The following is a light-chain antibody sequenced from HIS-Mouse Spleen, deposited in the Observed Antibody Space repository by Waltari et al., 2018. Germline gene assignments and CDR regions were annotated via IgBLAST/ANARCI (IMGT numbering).Light chain of an antibody. CDR2: KAA. J-gene: IGKJ1*01. V-gene: IGKV1-5*03. CDR3: QQYNSYSWT. Sequence: DIQMTQSPSTLSASVGDRVTITCRASQSISSWLAWYQQNPGKAPKLLIYKAASLESGVQSRFSGSGAGTEFTLTISSLQPDDFETYYCQQYNSYSWTFGQGTKVEIK. CDR1: QSISSW.